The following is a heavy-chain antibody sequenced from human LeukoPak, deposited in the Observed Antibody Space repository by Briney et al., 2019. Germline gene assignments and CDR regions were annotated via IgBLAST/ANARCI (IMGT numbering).Heavy chain of an antibody. D-gene: IGHD2-8*01. CDR3: ARRDPGLYFFDY. CDR2: MYPGDSDT. V-gene: IGHV5-51*01. Sequence: GESLKISCQGSGYIFTSYWIGWVRQKPGKGLEWMGIMYPGDSDTAYSPSFQGQVTMSVDKSLNTAYLQWSSLKASDTAIYYCARRDPGLYFFDYWGQGTLVTVSS. J-gene: IGHJ4*02. CDR1: GYIFTSYW.